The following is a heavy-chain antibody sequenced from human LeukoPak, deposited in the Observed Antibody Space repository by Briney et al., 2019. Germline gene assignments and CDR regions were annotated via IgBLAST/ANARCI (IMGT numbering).Heavy chain of an antibody. CDR3: AKGLGDSSSWLDAFDI. CDR1: GFTFSSYG. V-gene: IGHV3-30*02. Sequence: PGGSLRLSCAASGFTFSSYGMHWVRQAPGKGLEWVAFIRYDGSNKCYADSVKGRFTISRDNSKNTLYLQMNSLRAEDTAVYYCAKGLGDSSSWLDAFDIWGQGTMVTVSS. J-gene: IGHJ3*02. D-gene: IGHD6-13*01. CDR2: IRYDGSNK.